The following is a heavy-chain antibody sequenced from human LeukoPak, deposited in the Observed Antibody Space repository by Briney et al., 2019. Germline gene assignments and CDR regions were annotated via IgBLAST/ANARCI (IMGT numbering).Heavy chain of an antibody. Sequence: GGSLRHSCSASGFTFSNYWMHWVRQAPGKGLVWVSRISTDGSSTTYADSVKGRFTISRDNAKNTLYLEMNSLRAEDTAVYYCARDRYCTTTRCSDYWGQGTLVTVSS. V-gene: IGHV3-74*03. CDR1: GFTFSNYW. CDR3: ARDRYCTTTRCSDY. J-gene: IGHJ4*02. D-gene: IGHD2-2*01. CDR2: ISTDGSST.